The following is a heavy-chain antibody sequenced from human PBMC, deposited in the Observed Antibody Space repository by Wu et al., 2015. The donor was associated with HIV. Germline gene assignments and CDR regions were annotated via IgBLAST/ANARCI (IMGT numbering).Heavy chain of an antibody. J-gene: IGHJ5*02. V-gene: IGHV1-8*01. CDR2: IHPNSGNT. Sequence: QVHLVQSGAEVKKPGASVKVSCKTSGYSFTIHNIHWVRQAPGQGLEWVGWIHPNSGNTGFARNFQGRVIITRDSSVSTAYMEIKNLTSDDTAVYFCTRGAGPAYRGNWFEPWGQGTLVTVSS. CDR3: TRGAGPAYRGNWFEP. CDR1: GYSFTIHN. D-gene: IGHD3-16*01.